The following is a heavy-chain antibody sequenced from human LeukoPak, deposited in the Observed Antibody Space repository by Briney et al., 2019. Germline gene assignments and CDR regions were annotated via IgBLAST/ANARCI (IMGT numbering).Heavy chain of an antibody. Sequence: GRSLRLSCAASGFTFSSYAMHWVRQAPGKGLEWVAVISYDGSNKYYADFVKGRFTISRDNAANSVYLQMNSLRAEDTAVYFCARALFGELYDYWGQGNRVTVSS. CDR3: ARALFGELYDY. D-gene: IGHD3-10*01. CDR1: GFTFSSYA. V-gene: IGHV3-30-3*01. J-gene: IGHJ4*02. CDR2: ISYDGSNK.